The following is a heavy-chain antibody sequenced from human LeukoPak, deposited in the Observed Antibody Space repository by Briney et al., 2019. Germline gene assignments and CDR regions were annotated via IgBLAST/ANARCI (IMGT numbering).Heavy chain of an antibody. CDR3: ARGGVASGYDNFDY. CDR2: MNPNSGNT. D-gene: IGHD5-12*01. V-gene: IGHV1-8*01. J-gene: IGHJ4*02. CDR1: GYTFTSYD. Sequence: ASVKVSCKASGYTFTSYDINWVRQATGQGLEWMGWMNPNSGNTGYAQKFQGRVTMTRNTSISTAYMELSSLRSEDTAVYYCARGGVASGYDNFDYWGQGTLVTVSS.